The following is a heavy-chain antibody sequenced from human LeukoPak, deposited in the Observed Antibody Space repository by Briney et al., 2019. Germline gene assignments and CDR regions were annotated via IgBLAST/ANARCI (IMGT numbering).Heavy chain of an antibody. Sequence: ASVTDSCKASGHTFNGSFMHWVRPAPGQGLEWGGWIKPNSGVTNYAQKCQGRVTMTRDTSISTAYMELSRVRSDDTAVYFCARSGDMRGLDYWGQGTLVTVSS. J-gene: IGHJ4*02. CDR1: GHTFNGSF. CDR3: ARSGDMRGLDY. CDR2: IKPNSGVT. V-gene: IGHV1-2*02. D-gene: IGHD7-27*01.